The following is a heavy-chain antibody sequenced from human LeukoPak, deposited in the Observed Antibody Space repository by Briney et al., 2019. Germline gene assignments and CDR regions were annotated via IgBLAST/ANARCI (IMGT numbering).Heavy chain of an antibody. CDR1: GYTFTGYY. CDR3: ARGKYSSSWQTGGYYFDY. CDR2: INPNSGGT. Sequence: GASVKVSCKASGYTFTGYYIHWVRQAPGQGLEWMGWINPNSGGTNYAQKFQGRVTMTRDTSTSTADMELSRLRSDDTAVYYCARGKYSSSWQTGGYYFDYWGQGTLVTVSS. J-gene: IGHJ4*02. V-gene: IGHV1-2*02. D-gene: IGHD6-13*01.